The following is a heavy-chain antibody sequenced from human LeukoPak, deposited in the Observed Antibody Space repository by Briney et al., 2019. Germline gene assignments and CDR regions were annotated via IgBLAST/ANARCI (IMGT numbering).Heavy chain of an antibody. CDR3: ARLIDYGGYYFYYYMYV. Sequence: PSETLSLTCTVSGGSVRSCDSYWGWIRQPPGKGLEWIGNIDSSGSTHYTPVLKSRVTISVDTSKSHFSLQLSSVTAADPAVYYCARLIDYGGYYFYYYMYVWGKGTTVTVSS. J-gene: IGHJ6*03. D-gene: IGHD4-23*01. CDR1: GGSVRSCDSY. V-gene: IGHV4-39*02. CDR2: IDSSGST.